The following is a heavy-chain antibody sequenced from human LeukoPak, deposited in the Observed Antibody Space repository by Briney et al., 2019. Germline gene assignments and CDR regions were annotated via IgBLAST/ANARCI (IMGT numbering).Heavy chain of an antibody. D-gene: IGHD1-26*01. CDR1: GYSISSGYY. CDR3: GRVVGTVGVAGGYPDL. J-gene: IGHJ2*01. Sequence: PSETLSLTCTVPGYSISSGYYWACTRQPPGKGLEWIGSNYHSGRTYYNPSLKSRVTISVDTAKSQFSLKLSSVAAADTAVYFCGRVVGTVGVAGGYPDLWGRGTLVTVSS. V-gene: IGHV4-38-2*02. CDR2: NYHSGRT.